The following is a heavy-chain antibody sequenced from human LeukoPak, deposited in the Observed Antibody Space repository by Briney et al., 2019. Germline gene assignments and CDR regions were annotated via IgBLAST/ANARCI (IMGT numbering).Heavy chain of an antibody. J-gene: IGHJ3*02. V-gene: IGHV3-30*04. CDR1: GFTISSYA. CDR3: ARGDFRLEMSTTIAFDI. CDR2: LSYHGSNK. Sequence: GGSLRLSCAASGFTISSYAMHWVRQAPGKGLEWVAVLSYHGSNKHYADSVKGRFIISRDNSKSTLYLQMNSLTTEDTAVYYCARGDFRLEMSTTIAFDIWGQGTMVTVSS. D-gene: IGHD1-1*01.